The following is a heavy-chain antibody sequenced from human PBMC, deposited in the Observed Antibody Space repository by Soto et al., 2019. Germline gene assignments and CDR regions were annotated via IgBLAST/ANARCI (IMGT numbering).Heavy chain of an antibody. Sequence: QVQLVESGGGVVQPGRSLKISCAASGFNFSDYAMYWIRQAPGKGLEWVAVIWYDGSNEFYADSVRGRFTISKDISQATLYLRMNSPGGDDTAGYYWELDPRIGSSEVIDQWGQGTLVTVSS. CDR3: ELDPRIGSSEVIDQ. CDR2: IWYDGSNE. D-gene: IGHD1-26*01. V-gene: IGHV3-33*01. CDR1: GFNFSDYA. J-gene: IGHJ4*02.